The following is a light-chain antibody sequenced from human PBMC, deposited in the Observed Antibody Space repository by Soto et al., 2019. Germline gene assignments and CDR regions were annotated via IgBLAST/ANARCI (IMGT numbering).Light chain of an antibody. CDR3: QQYNNGPPYT. J-gene: IGKJ2*01. Sequence: EIVMTQSPATLSVSPGERATLSCRASQSVSSNLAWYQQKPGQAPRLLIYGASTMATGIPARFSGSGSGTEFTLTISSLQSEDFAVYYCQQYNNGPPYTFGQGTKLEIK. CDR1: QSVSSN. CDR2: GAS. V-gene: IGKV3-15*01.